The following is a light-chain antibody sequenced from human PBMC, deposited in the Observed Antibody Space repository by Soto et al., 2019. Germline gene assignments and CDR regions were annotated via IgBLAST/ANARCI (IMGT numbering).Light chain of an antibody. Sequence: QSVLTQPPSVSGAPGQRVTISCTGSSSNIGAGYDVHWYQQLPGTAPKLLIYANSNRPSGVPDRFSGSKSGTSAYLAITGLQAEDEADYYCHSYDTSLSVVIGEGTKFTVL. CDR2: ANS. CDR1: SSNIGAGYD. V-gene: IGLV1-40*01. CDR3: HSYDTSLSVV. J-gene: IGLJ2*01.